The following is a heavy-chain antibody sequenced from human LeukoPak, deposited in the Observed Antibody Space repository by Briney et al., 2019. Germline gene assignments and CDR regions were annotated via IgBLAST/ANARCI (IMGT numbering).Heavy chain of an antibody. V-gene: IGHV1-18*01. D-gene: IGHD3-22*01. CDR3: AGYYYDSSGYDY. J-gene: IGHJ4*02. CDR1: GYTFTSYG. CDR2: VSAYNGNT. Sequence: ASVEVSCKASGYTFTSYGISWVRQAPGQGLEWMGWVSAYNGNTNYAQKLQGRVTMTTDTSTSTAYMELRSLRSDDTAVYYCAGYYYDSSGYDYWGQGTLVTVSS.